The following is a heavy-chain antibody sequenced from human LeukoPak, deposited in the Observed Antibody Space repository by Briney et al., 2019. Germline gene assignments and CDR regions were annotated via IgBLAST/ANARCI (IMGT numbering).Heavy chain of an antibody. V-gene: IGHV3-53*01. CDR2: IYSGGST. Sequence: GGSLRLSCAASGFTVSSNYMSWVRQAPGKGLEWVSIIYSGGSTFYADSVKGRFTISRDNSKNTLYLQMNSLRAEDTAVYYCAKNSGHYDFWSGYSDYYYYMDVWGKGTTVTVSS. J-gene: IGHJ6*03. D-gene: IGHD3-3*01. CDR1: GFTVSSNY. CDR3: AKNSGHYDFWSGYSDYYYYMDV.